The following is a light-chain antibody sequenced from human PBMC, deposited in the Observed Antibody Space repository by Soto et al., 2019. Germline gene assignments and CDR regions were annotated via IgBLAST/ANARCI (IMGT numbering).Light chain of an antibody. J-gene: IGKJ2*01. CDR3: LQDSSYPYT. Sequence: AIQMTQSPSSLSASVGDRVTITCRSSQIIKTDLGWYQQKGGQAPKLLIYAASGLQSGVPSRFSGSGSGTEFTLTISSLQAEDFATYYCLQDSSYPYTFVQGTRLEIK. CDR1: QIIKTD. V-gene: IGKV1-6*02. CDR2: AAS.